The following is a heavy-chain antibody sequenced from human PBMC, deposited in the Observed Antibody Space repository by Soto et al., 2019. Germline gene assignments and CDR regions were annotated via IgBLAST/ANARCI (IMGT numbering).Heavy chain of an antibody. Sequence: EVQLVESGGGLVQPGRSLRLSCAASGFTFDDYAMHWVRQAPGKGLEWVSGISWNSGSIGYADSVKGRFTISRDNAKNSLYLPMTSLRAEDTALYYCAKDRGAGLRAFDIWGQGTMVTVSS. V-gene: IGHV3-9*01. CDR2: ISWNSGSI. CDR3: AKDRGAGLRAFDI. CDR1: GFTFDDYA. J-gene: IGHJ3*02.